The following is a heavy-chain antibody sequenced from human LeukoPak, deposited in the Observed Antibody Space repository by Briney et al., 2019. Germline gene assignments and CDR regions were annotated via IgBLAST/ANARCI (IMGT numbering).Heavy chain of an antibody. CDR1: GFTFTNAW. V-gene: IGHV3-15*01. CDR3: TTYRLYGSGSYQVDS. Sequence: GGSLRLSCAASGFTFTNAWMSWVRQAPGKGLEWVGRIKSKTDGGTTDYAAPVKGRFTISRDDSKNTLYLQMNSLKTEDTAVYYCTTYRLYGSGSYQVDSWGQGTLVTVS. D-gene: IGHD3-10*01. J-gene: IGHJ4*02. CDR2: IKSKTDGGTT.